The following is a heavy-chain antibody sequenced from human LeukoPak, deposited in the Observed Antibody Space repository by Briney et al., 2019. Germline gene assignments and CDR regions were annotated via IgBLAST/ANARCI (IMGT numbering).Heavy chain of an antibody. CDR1: RFTFSSYG. CDR3: AKGAVPAAYSYFDY. Sequence: GGSLRLSCAASRFTFSSYGMHWVRQAPGKGLEWVALIRYDGSNKYYADSVKGRFTISRDNSKNTLYLQMNSLRAEDTAVYYCAKGAVPAAYSYFDYWGQGTLVTVSS. J-gene: IGHJ4*02. V-gene: IGHV3-30*02. D-gene: IGHD2-2*01. CDR2: IRYDGSNK.